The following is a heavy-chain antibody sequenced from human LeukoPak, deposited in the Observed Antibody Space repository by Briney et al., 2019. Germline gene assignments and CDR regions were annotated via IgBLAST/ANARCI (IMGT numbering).Heavy chain of an antibody. CDR2: VYYSGST. J-gene: IGHJ3*02. CDR3: ARPKTPLRSNDASDI. Sequence: SETLSLTCTVSGGSISSYYWSWIRQPPGKGLEWIGYVYYSGSTNSNPSLKSRVTISVDTSKNQFSLKLSSVTAADTAVYYCARPKTPLRSNDASDIWGQGTMVTVSS. V-gene: IGHV4-59*01. CDR1: GGSISSYY. D-gene: IGHD5-12*01.